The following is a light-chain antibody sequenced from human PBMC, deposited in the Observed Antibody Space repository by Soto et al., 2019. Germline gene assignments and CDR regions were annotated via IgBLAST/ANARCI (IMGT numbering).Light chain of an antibody. CDR2: WAS. V-gene: IGKV4-1*01. Sequence: DIVMTQSPDSLAVSLGERATINCKSSQSVLYSSNNKNYLAWYQQKPGQPPKLLIYWASTRESGVPDRFSGSGSGTDFTLTISSLQAEDVAVYYCQQYYSTPGYTFGQGTQLEIK. CDR3: QQYYSTPGYT. CDR1: QSVLYSSNNKNY. J-gene: IGKJ2*01.